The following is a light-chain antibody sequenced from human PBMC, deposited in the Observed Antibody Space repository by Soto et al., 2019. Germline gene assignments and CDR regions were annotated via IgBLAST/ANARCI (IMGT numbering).Light chain of an antibody. V-gene: IGKV3-15*01. Sequence: EIVMTQSPATLSVSPGERATLSCRASQNVGTKLAWYQQKPGQAPRLLIYGASTRATGFPARFSGSGSGTEFTLTISSLQSEYVAVYYCQQYDTWPPLTFGGGTKVEIK. CDR2: GAS. CDR3: QQYDTWPPLT. J-gene: IGKJ4*01. CDR1: QNVGTK.